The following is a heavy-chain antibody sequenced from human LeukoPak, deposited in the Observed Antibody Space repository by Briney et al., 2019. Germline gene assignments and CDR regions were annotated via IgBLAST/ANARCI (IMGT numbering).Heavy chain of an antibody. D-gene: IGHD3-3*01. CDR2: IYTSGST. CDR1: GGSISSYY. Sequence: SETLSLTCTVSGGSISSYYWSWIRQPAGKGLEWIGRIYTSGSTNYNPFLKSRVTMSVDTSKNQFSLKLSSVTAADTAVYYCARDRRYYDFWTTPGVDYWGQGTLVTVSS. J-gene: IGHJ4*02. V-gene: IGHV4-4*07. CDR3: ARDRRYYDFWTTPGVDY.